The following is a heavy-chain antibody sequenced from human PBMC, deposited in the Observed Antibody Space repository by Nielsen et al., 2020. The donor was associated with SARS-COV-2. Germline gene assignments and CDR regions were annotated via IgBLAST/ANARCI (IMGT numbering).Heavy chain of an antibody. CDR3: ARDLRSSGWHRFDY. CDR2: ISSSSSYI. V-gene: IGHV3-21*01. D-gene: IGHD6-19*01. J-gene: IGHJ4*02. Sequence: GESLKISCAASGFTFSSYSMNWVRQAPGKGLEWVSSISSSSSYIYYADSVKGRFTISRDNAKNSLYLQMNSLRAEDTAVYYCARDLRSSGWHRFDYWGQGTLVTVSS. CDR1: GFTFSSYS.